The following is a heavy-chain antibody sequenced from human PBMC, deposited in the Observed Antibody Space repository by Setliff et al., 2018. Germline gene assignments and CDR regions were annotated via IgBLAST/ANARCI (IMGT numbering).Heavy chain of an antibody. J-gene: IGHJ4*02. V-gene: IGHV1-3*01. CDR2: INGGNGNT. CDR3: ARDREYCSRTSCYIDY. Sequence: ASVKVSCKASGYSFSTYAMHWVRQAPGQRLEWMGWINGGNGNTKYSQKFQGRITITRDTSASTAYMEMSSLRSEDTAVYYCARDREYCSRTSCYIDYWGQGALVTGLL. CDR1: GYSFSTYA. D-gene: IGHD2-2*02.